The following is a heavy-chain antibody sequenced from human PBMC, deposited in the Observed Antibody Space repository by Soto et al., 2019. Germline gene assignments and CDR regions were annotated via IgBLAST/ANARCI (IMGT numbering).Heavy chain of an antibody. J-gene: IGHJ6*02. V-gene: IGHV1-46*01. CDR2: INSSGGST. CDR1: GYTFTRYY. CDR3: AKDQLRTNGVSYYYGMDV. D-gene: IGHD2-8*01. Sequence: ASVEVSCQASGYTFTRYYMHWVRQAPGQGLEWMGIINSSGGSTSYAQKFQGRVTISRENSKNTLYLQMNSLRAEDTAVYYCAKDQLRTNGVSYYYGMDVLGQGTTVTVSS.